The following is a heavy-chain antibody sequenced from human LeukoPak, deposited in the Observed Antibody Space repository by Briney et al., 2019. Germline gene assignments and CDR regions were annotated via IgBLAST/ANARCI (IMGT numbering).Heavy chain of an antibody. D-gene: IGHD5-24*01. CDR3: AKDMGLQRYYFAY. J-gene: IGHJ4*02. V-gene: IGHV3-23*01. Sequence: PGGSLRLSCAASGFTFSSYAMSWVRHAPGKGREGGSAISGSGGSTYYAASVKGRFTISRDNSKNRLYLQMNSLRGEDTAVYHCAKDMGLQRYYFAYWGQGTLVTVSS. CDR1: GFTFSSYA. CDR2: ISGSGGST.